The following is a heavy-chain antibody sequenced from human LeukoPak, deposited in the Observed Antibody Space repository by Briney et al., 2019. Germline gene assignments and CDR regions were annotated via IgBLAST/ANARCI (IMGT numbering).Heavy chain of an antibody. Sequence: GGSLRLSCAGSGFTFSSSAMNWVRQVPGKGLEWVSSIDYDSSHIYYAASVRGRFSISRDNARDSVYLQMDSLRADDTAVYYCARDPERYLRRGHYAYWGQGPLVIVSS. V-gene: IGHV3-21*01. CDR3: ARDPERYLRRGHYAY. CDR2: IDYDSSHI. J-gene: IGHJ4*02. D-gene: IGHD1-1*01. CDR1: GFTFSSSA.